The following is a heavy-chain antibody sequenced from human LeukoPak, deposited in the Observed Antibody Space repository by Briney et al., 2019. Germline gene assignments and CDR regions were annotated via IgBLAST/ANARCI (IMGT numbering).Heavy chain of an antibody. CDR1: GASFSSYA. CDR3: ARSRYYGSGIELDY. V-gene: IGHV1-69*05. J-gene: IGHJ4*02. CDR2: IITIFGTA. D-gene: IGHD3-10*01. Sequence: SVTVSCKASGASFSSYAISLVRQAPGQGLEWMGRIITIFGTANYAQTYQGRVTSTTDESTSTAYMELSSLRSEDTAVYYCARSRYYGSGIELDYWGQGTLVTVSS.